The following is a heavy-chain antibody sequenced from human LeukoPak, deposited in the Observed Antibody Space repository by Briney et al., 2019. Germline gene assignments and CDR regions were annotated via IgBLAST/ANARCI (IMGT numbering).Heavy chain of an antibody. J-gene: IGHJ3*02. Sequence: GGSLRLSCAASGFTFSSYAMHWVRQAPGKGLEWVAVISYDGSNKYYADSVKGRFTISRDNSKNTLYLQMNSLRAEGTAVYYCARVRDSSGWTLRAFDIWGQGTMVTVSS. V-gene: IGHV3-30*04. CDR3: ARVRDSSGWTLRAFDI. CDR1: GFTFSSYA. CDR2: ISYDGSNK. D-gene: IGHD6-19*01.